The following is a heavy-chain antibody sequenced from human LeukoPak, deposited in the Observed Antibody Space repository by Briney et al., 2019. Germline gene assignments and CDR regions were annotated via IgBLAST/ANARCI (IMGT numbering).Heavy chain of an antibody. CDR2: FYYSDTT. CDR1: GGSISSPRYS. V-gene: IGHV4-39*01. CDR3: ARHTYWGYQVS. Sequence: PSETLSLTCTVSGGSISSPRYSWGWIRRPPGKGLEWIGSFYYSDTTYYNPSFKSRVTISVDASKNQFSLKLSSVTAADTAVYYCARHTYWGYQVSWGQGSLVIVSS. D-gene: IGHD2-8*02. J-gene: IGHJ5*02.